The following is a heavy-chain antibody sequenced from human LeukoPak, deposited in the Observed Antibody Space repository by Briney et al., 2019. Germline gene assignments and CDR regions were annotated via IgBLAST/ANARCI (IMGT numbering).Heavy chain of an antibody. CDR3: ARAGYGGNGGFFDY. CDR2: IYYSGST. J-gene: IGHJ4*02. V-gene: IGHV4-59*01. Sequence: SSETLSLTCTVSGVSISSYYWSWIRQPPGKGLEWIGYIYYSGSTNYNPSLKSRVTISVDTSKNQFSLKLSSVTAADTAVYYCARAGYGGNGGFFDYWGQGTLVTVSS. CDR1: GVSISSYY. D-gene: IGHD4-23*01.